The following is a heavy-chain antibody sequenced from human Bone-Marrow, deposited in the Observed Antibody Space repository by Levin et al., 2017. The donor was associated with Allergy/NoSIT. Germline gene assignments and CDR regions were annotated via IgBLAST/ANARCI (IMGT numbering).Heavy chain of an antibody. CDR1: GFTFNTYE. CDR3: ARHDPYGGDSTATFVDS. V-gene: IGHV3-48*03. Sequence: PGGSLRLSCTASGFTFNTYEMNWVRQAPGKGLEWVSYISSRGTYISYADSVKGRFTISRDNARNSLYLQMHNLRAADTALYYCARHDPYGGDSTATFVDSWCQGTLVTVSS. CDR2: ISSRGTYI. D-gene: IGHD2-21*02. J-gene: IGHJ5*01.